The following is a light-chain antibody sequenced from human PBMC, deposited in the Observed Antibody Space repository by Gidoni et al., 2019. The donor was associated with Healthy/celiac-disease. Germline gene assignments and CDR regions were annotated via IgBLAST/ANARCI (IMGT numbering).Light chain of an antibody. Sequence: NFMLTQPHSGSEYPGKTVTISCTRSSGSIASNYVQWYQKRPGRAPTTVIYEDNQRPSGVPVRFSGSIDSSSNSASLTISGLKTEDEAYYYCQSYDSSNKVFGGGTKLTVL. V-gene: IGLV6-57*03. CDR3: QSYDSSNKV. CDR1: SGSIASNY. J-gene: IGLJ3*02. CDR2: EDN.